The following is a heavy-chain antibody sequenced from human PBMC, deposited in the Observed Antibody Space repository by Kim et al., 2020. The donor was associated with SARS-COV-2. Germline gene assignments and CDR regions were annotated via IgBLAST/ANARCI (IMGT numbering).Heavy chain of an antibody. CDR3: AKDAQWLVSYYYGMDV. D-gene: IGHD6-19*01. Sequence: GGSLRLSCAASGFTFSSYGMHWVRQAPGKGLEWVAVIWYDGSNKYYADSVKGRFTISRDNSKNTLYLQMNSLRAEDTAVYYCAKDAQWLVSYYYGMDVWGQGTTVTVSS. V-gene: IGHV3-33*06. CDR2: IWYDGSNK. J-gene: IGHJ6*02. CDR1: GFTFSSYG.